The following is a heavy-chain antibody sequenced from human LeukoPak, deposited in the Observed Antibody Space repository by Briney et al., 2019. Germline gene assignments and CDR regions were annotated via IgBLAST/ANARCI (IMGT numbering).Heavy chain of an antibody. CDR1: GGSISSYY. CDR3: ARGHYDFWSGYMSYYYYGMDV. J-gene: IGHJ6*02. V-gene: IGHV4-59*01. Sequence: PSETLSLTCTVSGGSISSYYWSWIRQPPGKGLEWIGYIYYSGSTNYNPSLKSRVTISVDTSKNQFSLKLSSVTAADTAVYYCARGHYDFWSGYMSYYYYGMDVWGQGTTVTVSS. CDR2: IYYSGST. D-gene: IGHD3-3*01.